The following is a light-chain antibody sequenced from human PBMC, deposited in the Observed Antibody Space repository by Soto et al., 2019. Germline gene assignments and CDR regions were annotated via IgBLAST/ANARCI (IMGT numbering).Light chain of an antibody. CDR1: LTVNSN. Sequence: EIVMTQSPATLSVSPGEGATLSCRASLTVNSNLAWYQQKPGQGPRLLIYGASSRATGTPDRFSGSGSGTDFTLTINRLEPEDFALYYCQQYGSSPPTFGQGTKVDIK. CDR3: QQYGSSPPT. V-gene: IGKV3-20*01. J-gene: IGKJ1*01. CDR2: GAS.